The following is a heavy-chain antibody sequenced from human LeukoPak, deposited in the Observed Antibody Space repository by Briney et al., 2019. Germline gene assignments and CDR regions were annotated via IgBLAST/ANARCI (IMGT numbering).Heavy chain of an antibody. Sequence: ASVKVSCKASGYTFTRYGISWVRQAPGQGLEWMGWISAYNGNTNYAQKLQGRVTMTTDTSTSTAYMELRSLRSDDTAVYYCARGFWAGDILTGYYWMPPAPFDPWGQGTLVTVSS. D-gene: IGHD3-9*01. J-gene: IGHJ5*02. V-gene: IGHV1-18*04. CDR3: ARGFWAGDILTGYYWMPPAPFDP. CDR2: ISAYNGNT. CDR1: GYTFTRYG.